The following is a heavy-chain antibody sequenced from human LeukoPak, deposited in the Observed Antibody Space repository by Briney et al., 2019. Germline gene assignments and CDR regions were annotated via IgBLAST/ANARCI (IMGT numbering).Heavy chain of an antibody. CDR3: ASRIAARPYDAFDI. Sequence: SVKVSCKASGGTFSSYAISWVRQAPGQGLEWMGGIIPVFGTANYAQKFQGRVTITTDESTSTAYVELSSLRSEDTAVYYCASRIAARPYDAFDIWGQGTMVTVSS. CDR2: IIPVFGTA. J-gene: IGHJ3*02. CDR1: GGTFSSYA. V-gene: IGHV1-69*05. D-gene: IGHD6-6*01.